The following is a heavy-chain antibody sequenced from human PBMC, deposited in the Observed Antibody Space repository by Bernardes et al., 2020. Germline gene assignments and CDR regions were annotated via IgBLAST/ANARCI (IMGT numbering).Heavy chain of an antibody. CDR3: ARQSSSSWYAMNWFDP. J-gene: IGHJ5*02. CDR2: SYYIGST. D-gene: IGHD6-13*01. V-gene: IGHV4-39*01. Sequence: SETLSLTCTVSGGSISSSSYYWGWIRQPPGKGLEWIGSSYYIGSTHYNSSLKSRLTISVDTSKNQFSLKLRSVTAADTAVYYCARQSSSSWYAMNWFDPWGQGTLVTVSS. CDR1: GGSISSSSYY.